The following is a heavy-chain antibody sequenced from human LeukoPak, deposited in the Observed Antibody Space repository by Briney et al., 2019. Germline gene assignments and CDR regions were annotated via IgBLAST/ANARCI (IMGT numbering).Heavy chain of an antibody. Sequence: PGGSLRLSCVASGFSYSSHAMSWVRQAPGKGLEWVSSISGSGDSTFYADSVKGRFTISRDNSKNTLYLQMNNVRVEDTALYYCAKPGCSSIICYAPLNWGQGTLVTVSS. CDR3: AKPGCSSIICYAPLN. V-gene: IGHV3-23*01. D-gene: IGHD2-2*01. CDR2: ISGSGDST. J-gene: IGHJ4*02. CDR1: GFSYSSHA.